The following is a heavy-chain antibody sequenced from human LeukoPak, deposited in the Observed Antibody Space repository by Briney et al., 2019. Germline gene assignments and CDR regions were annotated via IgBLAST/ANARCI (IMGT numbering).Heavy chain of an antibody. CDR2: IKQDGSEK. V-gene: IGHV3-7*01. Sequence: GGALRLSCAASGFRFGNYWMTWVRQAPGKGLHWVAKIKQDGSEKYDVDSVKGRFTISRDNAKNSLCLQMNNLRAEKTAVYYCARDKGTITPRGYYYYIDVWGRGTTVTASS. J-gene: IGHJ6*03. CDR1: GFRFGNYW. CDR3: ARDKGTITPRGYYYYIDV. D-gene: IGHD5-24*01.